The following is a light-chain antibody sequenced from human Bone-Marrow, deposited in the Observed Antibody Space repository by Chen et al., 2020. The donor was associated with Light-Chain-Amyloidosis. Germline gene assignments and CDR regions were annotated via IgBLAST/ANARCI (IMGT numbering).Light chain of an antibody. Sequence: QSALTQPASVSGSPGQSITISCTGTSSDVGGDNHVSWYQQHPDKAPKLMIYEVTNRPSWVPDRFSGSKSENTAYLTISGLQTEDEADYFCSSYTITNTLVFGRGTRVTVL. CDR3: SSYTITNTLV. CDR1: SSDVGGDNH. V-gene: IGLV2-14*01. J-gene: IGLJ1*01. CDR2: EVT.